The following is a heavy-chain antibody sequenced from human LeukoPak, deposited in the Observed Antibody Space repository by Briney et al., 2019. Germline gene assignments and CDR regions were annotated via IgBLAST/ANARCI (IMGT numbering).Heavy chain of an antibody. Sequence: GESLRLSCAASGFTFSSYSMNWVRQAPGKGLEWVSYISSSSSTIYYADSVKGRFTISRDNAKNSLYLQMNSLRAEDTAVYYCARDKITMIVAVSDAFDIWGQGTMVTVSS. V-gene: IGHV3-48*01. CDR3: ARDKITMIVAVSDAFDI. D-gene: IGHD3-22*01. CDR2: ISSSSSTI. J-gene: IGHJ3*02. CDR1: GFTFSSYS.